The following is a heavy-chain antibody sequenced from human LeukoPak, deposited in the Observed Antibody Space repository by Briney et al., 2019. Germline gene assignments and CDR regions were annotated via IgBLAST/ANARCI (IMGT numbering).Heavy chain of an antibody. CDR1: GFTFSSYG. V-gene: IGHV3-30*18. D-gene: IGHD4-17*01. CDR2: ISYDGNNK. CDR3: AKRSADYGDYSDY. Sequence: PGGSLRLACAASGFTFSSYGMHWVRQAPGKGLEWVAVISYDGNNKYYADAVKGRFTISRDNSKNTLYLQMSSLRAEDTAVYYCAKRSADYGDYSDYWGQGTLVTVSS. J-gene: IGHJ4*02.